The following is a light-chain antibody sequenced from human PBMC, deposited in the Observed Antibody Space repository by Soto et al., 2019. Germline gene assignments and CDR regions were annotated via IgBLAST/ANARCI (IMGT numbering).Light chain of an antibody. CDR2: DVS. J-gene: IGLJ2*01. CDR1: SSDVGGYNY. V-gene: IGLV2-14*01. CDR3: SSYTSSSKPVV. Sequence: QSVLTQPASVSGSTGQSITISCTGTSSDVGGYNYVSWYQQHPGKAPKLMIYDVSNRPSGVSNRFSGSKSGNTASLTISGLQAEDDADYYCSSYTSSSKPVVFGVWTKLTVL.